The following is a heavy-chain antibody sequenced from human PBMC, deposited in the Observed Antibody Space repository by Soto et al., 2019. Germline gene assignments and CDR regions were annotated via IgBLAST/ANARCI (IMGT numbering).Heavy chain of an antibody. CDR3: AKPRSSLEWPPFDP. V-gene: IGHV3-33*03. J-gene: IGHJ5*02. CDR1: GFTFRSYG. CDR2: IKSDGTTA. Sequence: QVKLVESGGGVVQPGRSRRLSCVASGFTFRSYGMHWVRQSPGKGLEWVAVIKSDGTTADYIESVKGRFVISRDNSKKTVSLQMNNPSTEDTGISYCAKPRSSLEWPPFDPWGQGTLVTVSS. D-gene: IGHD3-3*01.